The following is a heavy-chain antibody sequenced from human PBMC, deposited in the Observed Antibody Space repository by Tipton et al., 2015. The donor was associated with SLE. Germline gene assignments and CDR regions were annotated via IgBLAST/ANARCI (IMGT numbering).Heavy chain of an antibody. J-gene: IGHJ6*02. V-gene: IGHV4-34*01. CDR1: NGSFSGYY. Sequence: TLSLTCAVYNGSFSGYYWSWIRQPPGKGLEWIGKINHSGSTNYNPSLKSRVTISVDTSKNQFSLKLSSVTAADTAVYYCARDQSTIFGVVIPRAYYYGMDVWGQGTTVTVSS. D-gene: IGHD3-3*01. CDR3: ARDQSTIFGVVIPRAYYYGMDV. CDR2: INHSGST.